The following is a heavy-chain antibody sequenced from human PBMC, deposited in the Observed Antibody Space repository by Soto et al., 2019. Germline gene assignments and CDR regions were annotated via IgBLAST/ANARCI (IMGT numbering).Heavy chain of an antibody. CDR1: GFTFSSYG. Sequence: QVQLVESGGGVVQPGRSLRLSCAASGFTFSSYGMHWVRQAPGKGLEWVAVISYDGSNKYYADSVKGRFTISRDNSKNTLYLQMNSLRAEDTAVYYCARSHPANQYYYGSGSSPPPSSYGMDVWGQGTTVTVSS. V-gene: IGHV3-30*03. CDR3: ARSHPANQYYYGSGSSPPPSSYGMDV. CDR2: ISYDGSNK. J-gene: IGHJ6*02. D-gene: IGHD3-10*01.